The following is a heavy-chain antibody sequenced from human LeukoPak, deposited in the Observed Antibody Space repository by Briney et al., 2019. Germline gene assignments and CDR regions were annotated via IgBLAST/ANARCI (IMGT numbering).Heavy chain of an antibody. CDR1: GYTFTSYG. V-gene: IGHV1-18*01. Sequence: ASVKVSCKASGYTFTSYGISWVRQAPGQGLEWMGWISAYNGNTNYAQKLQGRVTMTTDTSTGTAYVELRSLRSDDTAVYSCARDSGYRSGWYDYWGQGTLVTVSS. D-gene: IGHD6-19*01. CDR2: ISAYNGNT. J-gene: IGHJ4*02. CDR3: ARDSGYRSGWYDY.